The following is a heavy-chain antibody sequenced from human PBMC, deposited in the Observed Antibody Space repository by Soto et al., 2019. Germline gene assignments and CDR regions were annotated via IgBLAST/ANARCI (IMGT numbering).Heavy chain of an antibody. D-gene: IGHD2-15*01. CDR2: VHYSGSI. V-gene: IGHV4-30-4*02. Sequence: SETLSLTCTVSGVSINNGNDYWTWIRQHPGKGLEWIGHVHYSGSIHYNPSLQGRVTMTTDTSTSTAYMELRSLRSEDTAVYYCARESRYCSGGSCYFLPGIDYWGQGTLVTVSS. J-gene: IGHJ4*02. CDR1: GVSINNGNDY. CDR3: ARESRYCSGGSCYFLPGIDY.